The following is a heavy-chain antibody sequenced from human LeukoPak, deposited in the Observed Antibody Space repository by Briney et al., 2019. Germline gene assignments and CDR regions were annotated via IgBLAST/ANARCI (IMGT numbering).Heavy chain of an antibody. V-gene: IGHV4-59*01. D-gene: IGHD3-10*01. J-gene: IGHJ4*02. CDR3: ARGTGYYYGSGTYYFDY. CDR1: GGSICNYY. CDR2: VYYSGNT. Sequence: PSETLSLTCTVSGGSICNYYWTWIRQPPGKGLEWIGYVYYSGNTYYNPSLKSRVTISVDTSKNQFSLKLSSVTAADTAVYYCARGTGYYYGSGTYYFDYWGQGTLVTVAS.